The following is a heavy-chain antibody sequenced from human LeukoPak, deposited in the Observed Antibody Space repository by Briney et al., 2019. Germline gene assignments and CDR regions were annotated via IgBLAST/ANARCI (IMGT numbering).Heavy chain of an antibody. V-gene: IGHV1-69*05. D-gene: IGHD3-3*01. CDR3: ARGARPATIFGGAATNYYYYMDV. CDR1: GGTFSSYA. J-gene: IGHJ6*03. Sequence: ASVKVSCKASGGTFSSYAISWVRQAPGQGLEWMGGIIPIFGTANYAQKFQGRVTITTDESTSTAYMELSSLRSEDTAVYYCARGARPATIFGGAATNYYYYMDVWGKGTTVTVSS. CDR2: IIPIFGTA.